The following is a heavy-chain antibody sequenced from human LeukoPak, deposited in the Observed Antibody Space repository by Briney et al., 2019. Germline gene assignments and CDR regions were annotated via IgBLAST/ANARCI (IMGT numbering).Heavy chain of an antibody. CDR1: GGSISSYY. V-gene: IGHV4-59*08. CDR3: ARRPRGVVVASTHWYFDL. J-gene: IGHJ2*01. D-gene: IGHD2-15*01. Sequence: SETLSLTCTVSGGSISSYYWSWIRQPPGKGLEWIGYIYYTGSINYNPSLKSRVTISIDTSKNQFSLKLSSVTAADTAVYYCARRPRGVVVASTHWYFDLWGSGTLVTVSS. CDR2: IYYTGSI.